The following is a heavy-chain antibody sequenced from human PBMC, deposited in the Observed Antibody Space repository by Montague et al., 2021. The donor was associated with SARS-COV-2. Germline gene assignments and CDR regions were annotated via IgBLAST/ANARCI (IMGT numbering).Heavy chain of an antibody. Sequence: SETRYLTCSVSGVTVSSHSYYWSWIRQPPGKGLVWVGNISNTGSTSYKTSLKSRVTISLDTSKNEFSLQMTSVTAADTAVYYCARVFDVYGSSSYIFDNWGQGTLVTVSS. CDR1: GVTVSSHSYY. CDR3: ARVFDVYGSSSYIFDN. CDR2: ISNTGST. D-gene: IGHD3-10*01. J-gene: IGHJ4*02. V-gene: IGHV4-61*01.